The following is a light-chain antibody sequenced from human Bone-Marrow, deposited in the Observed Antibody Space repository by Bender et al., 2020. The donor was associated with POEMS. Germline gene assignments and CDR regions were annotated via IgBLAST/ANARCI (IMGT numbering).Light chain of an antibody. J-gene: IGLJ1*01. Sequence: QSALTQPASVSGSPGQSVTISCTGTSSDVGGYKYVSWYQQLPGKAPKLMIFEVNNRPSGISNRFSASKSGDTASLTISGLQAEDEAEYYCCSYAGTYTYVFGTGTKVTVL. CDR2: EVN. CDR3: CSYAGTYTYV. V-gene: IGLV2-14*01. CDR1: SSDVGGYKY.